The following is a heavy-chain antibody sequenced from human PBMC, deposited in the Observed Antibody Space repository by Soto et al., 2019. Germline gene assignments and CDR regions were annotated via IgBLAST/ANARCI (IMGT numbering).Heavy chain of an antibody. V-gene: IGHV3-7*01. Sequence: EVQLVESGGGLVQPGGSLRLSCAASGFTFSSYWMSWVRQAPGKGLEWVANIKQDGSEKYYVDSVKGRFTISRDNAKNSLYLQMNSLRTEDTAVYYCARDHYGDYYYYYYMDVWGEGTTVIVSS. CDR3: ARDHYGDYYYYYYMDV. J-gene: IGHJ6*03. D-gene: IGHD4-17*01. CDR2: IKQDGSEK. CDR1: GFTFSSYW.